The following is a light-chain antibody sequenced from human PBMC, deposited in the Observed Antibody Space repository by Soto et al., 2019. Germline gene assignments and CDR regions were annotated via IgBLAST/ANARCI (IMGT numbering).Light chain of an antibody. CDR3: QHCNSYPEA. CDR1: QTISSW. CDR2: EAS. J-gene: IGKJ1*01. Sequence: DIQMTQSPSTLSASVGDRVTITCRASQTISSWLAWYQQKPGKAPKLLIYEASSLKSGVPSRFSGSGSGTEFTLTISSLQPDDFATYYCQHCNSYPEAFGQGTQV. V-gene: IGKV1-5*03.